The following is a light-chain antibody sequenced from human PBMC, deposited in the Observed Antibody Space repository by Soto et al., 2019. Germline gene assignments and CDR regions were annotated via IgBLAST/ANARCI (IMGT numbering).Light chain of an antibody. CDR3: SAYAGHSTFLYV. CDR2: EDT. J-gene: IGLJ1*01. Sequence: QSALTQPASVSGSPGQSITISCTGTSSDVGSYNLVSWFQQCPGTAPKLLIFEDTKRPSGISNRFSGSKSGNTASLTISGLQAEDEADYYCSAYAGHSTFLYVFGTGTKVTVL. CDR1: SSDVGSYNL. V-gene: IGLV2-23*02.